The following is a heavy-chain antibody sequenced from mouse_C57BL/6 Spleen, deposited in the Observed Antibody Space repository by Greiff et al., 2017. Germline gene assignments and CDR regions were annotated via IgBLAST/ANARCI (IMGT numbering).Heavy chain of an antibody. V-gene: IGHV1-82*01. Sequence: VQVVESGPELVKPGASVKISCTASGYAFSSSWMNWVKQRPGKGLEWIGRIYPGDGDTNYNGKFKGKATLTADKSSSTAYMQLSKLTSEDSAVYFCARYYYGSEGYWGQGTTLTVSS. J-gene: IGHJ2*01. CDR2: IYPGDGDT. D-gene: IGHD1-1*01. CDR1: GYAFSSSW. CDR3: ARYYYGSEGY.